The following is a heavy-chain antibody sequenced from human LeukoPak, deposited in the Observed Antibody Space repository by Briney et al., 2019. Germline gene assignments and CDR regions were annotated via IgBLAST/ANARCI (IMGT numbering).Heavy chain of an antibody. CDR3: AKDRSFGFYDSSGYYPDAFDI. J-gene: IGHJ3*02. Sequence: TRGSLRLSCAASGFNFSSYAMSWVRQAPGKGLEWVSAICGSGGSTYYADSVKGRFTISRDNSKNTLYLQMNSLRAEDTAVYYCAKDRSFGFYDSSGYYPDAFDIWGQGTMVTVSS. D-gene: IGHD3-22*01. V-gene: IGHV3-23*01. CDR2: ICGSGGST. CDR1: GFNFSSYA.